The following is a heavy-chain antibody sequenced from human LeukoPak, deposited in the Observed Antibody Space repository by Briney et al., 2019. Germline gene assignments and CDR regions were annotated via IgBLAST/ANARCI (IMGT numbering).Heavy chain of an antibody. CDR3: VNQISGWVY. CDR1: GFTFDRFA. V-gene: IGHV3-64D*06. D-gene: IGHD6-19*01. J-gene: IGHJ4*02. Sequence: GSLRLSCLASGFTFDRFAMHWVRQAPGKGLEYLSGIGSNGRSTHNADSVKGRFTISRDNSKNTLFLQMTSLRAEDTAVYYCVNQISGWVYWGQGTLVTVSS. CDR2: IGSNGRST.